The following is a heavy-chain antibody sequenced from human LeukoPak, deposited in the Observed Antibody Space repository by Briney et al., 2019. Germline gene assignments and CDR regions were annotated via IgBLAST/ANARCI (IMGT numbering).Heavy chain of an antibody. Sequence: PSETLSPTCTVSGGSISSSSYYWGWIRQPPGKGLEWIGSIYYSGSTYYNPSLKSRVTISVDTSKNQFSLKLSSVTAADTAAYYCARGWTYYYDSSGYRKGIDYWGQGTLVTVSS. CDR3: ARGWTYYYDSSGYRKGIDY. D-gene: IGHD3-22*01. CDR1: GGSISSSSYY. J-gene: IGHJ4*02. V-gene: IGHV4-39*01. CDR2: IYYSGST.